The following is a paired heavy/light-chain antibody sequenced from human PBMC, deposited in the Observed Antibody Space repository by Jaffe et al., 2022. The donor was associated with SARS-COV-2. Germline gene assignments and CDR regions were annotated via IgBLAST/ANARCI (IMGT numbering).Heavy chain of an antibody. CDR1: GFTLSSYA. CDR2: IDSGSNSM. CDR3: ARDGHDIGWDLDC. V-gene: IGHV3-48*02. D-gene: IGHD6-19*01. Sequence: EVQLVESGGGLVQPGGSLRLSCAASGFTLSSYAMNWVRQAPGKGLEWVSFIDSGSNSMYYADSVKGRFTISRDNVKNSLYLQMNSLRDDDTAVYYCARDGHDIGWDLDCWGQGTQVTVSS. J-gene: IGHJ4*02.
Light chain of an antibody. V-gene: IGLV1-44*01. Sequence: QSVLTQPPSASGTPGQRVTISCSGRSSNIGRNTVNWYQHLPGTAPKLLIYSDNQRPSGVPDRFSGSKSGTSASLAISGLQSEDEADYYCATWDDSHVVIGGGTKLTVL. J-gene: IGLJ2*01. CDR3: ATWDDSHVV. CDR2: SDN. CDR1: SSNIGRNT.